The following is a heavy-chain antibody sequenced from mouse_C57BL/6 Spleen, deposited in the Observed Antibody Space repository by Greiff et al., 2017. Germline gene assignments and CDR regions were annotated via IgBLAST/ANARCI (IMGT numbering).Heavy chain of an antibody. CDR1: GYTFTDYN. V-gene: IGHV1-18*01. D-gene: IGHD2-4*01. Sequence: VQLQQSGPELVKPGASVKIPCKASGYTFTDYNMDWVKQSHGKSLEWIGDINPNNGGTIYNQKFKGKATLTVDKSSSTAYMELRSLTSEDTAVYYCARWAYDYPYYFDYWGQGPTLTVSS. J-gene: IGHJ2*01. CDR2: INPNNGGT. CDR3: ARWAYDYPYYFDY.